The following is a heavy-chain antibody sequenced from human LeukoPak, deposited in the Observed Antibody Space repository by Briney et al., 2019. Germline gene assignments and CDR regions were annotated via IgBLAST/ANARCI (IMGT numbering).Heavy chain of an antibody. CDR2: INQDGSQK. V-gene: IGHV3-7*01. CDR1: GFSFNTNW. CDR3: ARDPAAGGY. Sequence: GGSLRLSCAASGFSFNTNWMIWFRQAPGKGLEWVANINQDGSQKDYVDSVKGRFTISRDNAKDSVYLQMNNLGVEDTAVYYCARDPAAGGYWGQGTLVTVSS. D-gene: IGHD6-13*01. J-gene: IGHJ4*02.